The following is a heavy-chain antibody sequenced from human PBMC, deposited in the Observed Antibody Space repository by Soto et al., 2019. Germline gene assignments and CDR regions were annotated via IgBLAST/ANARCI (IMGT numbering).Heavy chain of an antibody. CDR2: IYYSGST. Sequence: SETLSLTCSVSGGSISSYYWSWIRQPPGKGLEWIGYIYYSGSTNYNPSLKSRVTISVDTSKNQFSLKLSSVTAADTAVYYCARASYGDFYDYWGQGTLVTVSS. CDR1: GGSISSYY. D-gene: IGHD4-17*01. V-gene: IGHV4-59*01. J-gene: IGHJ4*02. CDR3: ARASYGDFYDY.